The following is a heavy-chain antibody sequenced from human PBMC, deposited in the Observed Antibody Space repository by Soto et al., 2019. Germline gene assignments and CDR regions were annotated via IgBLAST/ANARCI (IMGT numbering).Heavy chain of an antibody. J-gene: IGHJ4*02. D-gene: IGHD3-22*01. CDR3: AKDSNKYSSSLRGRYFDY. Sequence: PGGSLRLSCAASGFTFTSYVMSWVRQAPGKGLEWVAGLSGGGSTAFYADSVKGRFTISRDNAKNTVVLQMDSLRAEDTAIYYCAKDSNKYSSSLRGRYFDYWGQGTLVTVSS. V-gene: IGHV3-23*01. CDR1: GFTFTSYV. CDR2: LSGGGSTA.